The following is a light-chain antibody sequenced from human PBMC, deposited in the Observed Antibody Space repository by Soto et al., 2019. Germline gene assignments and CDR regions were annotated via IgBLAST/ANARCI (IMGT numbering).Light chain of an antibody. J-gene: IGKJ1*01. V-gene: IGKV3-20*01. CDR2: GVS. Sequence: EIVFTQSPCTLSLSPGERATLSCRASQSVSSTFLAWYQQKPGQAPRLLIFGVSNRATGIPDRFSGSGSGTDFTLTISRLEPEDFAVYYCGQFVSAPPRTFGQGTKVDNK. CDR3: GQFVSAPPRT. CDR1: QSVSSTF.